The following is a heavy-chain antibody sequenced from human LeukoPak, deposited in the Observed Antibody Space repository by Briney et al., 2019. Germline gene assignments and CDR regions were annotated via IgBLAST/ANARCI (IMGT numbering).Heavy chain of an antibody. CDR3: AKAARWPNDAFDI. CDR1: GGSISSSSYY. V-gene: IGHV4-39*07. D-gene: IGHD6-6*01. Sequence: PSETLSLTCTVSGGSISSSSYYWGWIRQPPGKGLEWIGSIYYSGSTYYNPSLKSRVTISVDTSKNQFSLKLSSVTAADTAVYYCAKAARWPNDAFDIWGQGTMVTVSS. J-gene: IGHJ3*02. CDR2: IYYSGST.